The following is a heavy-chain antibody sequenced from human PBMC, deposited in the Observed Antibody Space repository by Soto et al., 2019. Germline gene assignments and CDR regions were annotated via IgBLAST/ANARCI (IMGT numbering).Heavy chain of an antibody. D-gene: IGHD5-12*01. CDR2: VHHSGST. CDR3: AREFVDSRYDLGWIRY. Sequence: SETLSLTCTVSGVSVSSFYWSWIRQPPGKGLEWIGFVHHSGSTNYNPSLKSRVTMSVDTSKNQISLKLRSVTAADTAIYFCAREFVDSRYDLGWIRYWGQAALVTVSS. V-gene: IGHV4-59*02. J-gene: IGHJ4*02. CDR1: GVSVSSFY.